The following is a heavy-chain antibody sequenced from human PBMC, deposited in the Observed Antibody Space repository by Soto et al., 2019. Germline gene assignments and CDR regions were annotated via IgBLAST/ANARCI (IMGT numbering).Heavy chain of an antibody. D-gene: IGHD1-26*01. CDR1: GFTFSSYE. V-gene: IGHV3-48*03. Sequence: GGSLRLSCAASGFTFSSYEMNWVRQAPGKGLEWLSYISGSGTIILYADSVKGRFTISRDNAKNSLYLQMNSLRAEDTAVYYCARDSGFDPWGQGTLVTVSS. J-gene: IGHJ5*02. CDR2: ISGSGTII. CDR3: ARDSGFDP.